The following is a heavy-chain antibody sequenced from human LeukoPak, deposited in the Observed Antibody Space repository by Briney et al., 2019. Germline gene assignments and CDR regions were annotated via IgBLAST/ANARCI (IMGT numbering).Heavy chain of an antibody. J-gene: IGHJ6*02. CDR1: GGSFSGYY. Sequence: SETLSLTCAVYGGSFSGYYWSWIRQPPGKGLEWIGEINHSGSTNYNPSLKSRVTISIDTSKNQFSLKLSSVTAADTAVYYCANGRKNYYGSGLDYYYYGMDVWGQGTTVTVSS. CDR2: INHSGST. V-gene: IGHV4-34*01. D-gene: IGHD3-10*01. CDR3: ANGRKNYYGSGLDYYYYGMDV.